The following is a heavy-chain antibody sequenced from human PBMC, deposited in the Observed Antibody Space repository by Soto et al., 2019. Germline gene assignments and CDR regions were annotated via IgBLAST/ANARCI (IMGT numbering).Heavy chain of an antibody. V-gene: IGHV1-18*01. CDR1: GYTFTSYG. CDR2: ISAYNGNT. J-gene: IGHJ4*02. CDR3: AREPFDCGGDCYGEGDY. Sequence: ASVKVSCKASGYTFTSYGISWVRQAPGQGLEWMGWISAYNGNTNYAQKLQGRVTMTTDTSTSTAYMELRSLRSDDTAVYYCAREPFDCGGDCYGEGDYWGQGTLVTVSS. D-gene: IGHD2-21*02.